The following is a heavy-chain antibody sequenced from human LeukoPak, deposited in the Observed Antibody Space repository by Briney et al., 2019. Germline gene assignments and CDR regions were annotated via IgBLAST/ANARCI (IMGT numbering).Heavy chain of an antibody. CDR1: GGSISSSSHY. D-gene: IGHD6-13*01. V-gene: IGHV4-39*07. CDR3: ARDTLIAAFDY. J-gene: IGHJ4*02. Sequence: SETLSLTCTVSGGSISSSSHYWAWIRQSPGTGLEWIGSIYYSGSTYYNPSLKSRVTISVDTSKNQFSLKLSSVTAADTAVYYCARDTLIAAFDYWGQGTLVTVSS. CDR2: IYYSGST.